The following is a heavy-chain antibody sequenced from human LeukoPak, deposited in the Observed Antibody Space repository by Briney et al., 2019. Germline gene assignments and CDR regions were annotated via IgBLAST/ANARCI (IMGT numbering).Heavy chain of an antibody. CDR3: ARVYDSTTHSHHIDS. V-gene: IGHV1-2*02. CDR2: INPNSGGT. CDR1: GYTFTGYY. D-gene: IGHD2/OR15-2a*01. Sequence: ASVKVSCKASGYTFTGYYMHWVRQAPGQGLEWMGWINPNSGGTNYAQKFQGRVTMTRDTSISAAYMELSRLRSDDTALYYCARVYDSTTHSHHIDSWGQGTLVTVSS. J-gene: IGHJ4*02.